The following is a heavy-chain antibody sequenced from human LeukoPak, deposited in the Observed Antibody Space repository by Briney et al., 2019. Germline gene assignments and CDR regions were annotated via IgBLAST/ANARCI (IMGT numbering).Heavy chain of an antibody. D-gene: IGHD1-26*01. CDR2: INHSGST. CDR1: GGSFSGYY. CDR3: AASGSYYSEYFQH. J-gene: IGHJ1*01. V-gene: IGHV4-34*01. Sequence: PSEPLSLTCAVYGGSFSGYYWSWIRQPPGKGLEWIGEINHSGSTNYNPSLKSRVTISVDTSKNQFSLKLSSVTAADTAVYYCAASGSYYSEYFQHWGQGTLVTVSS.